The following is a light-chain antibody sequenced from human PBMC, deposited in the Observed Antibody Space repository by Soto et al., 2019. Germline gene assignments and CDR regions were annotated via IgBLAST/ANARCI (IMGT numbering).Light chain of an antibody. CDR1: QTVRNRY. CDR3: QKLSSYPHI. Sequence: MAQSPGTLACAPGGRATVSFRVSQTVRNRYLAWYQQIPGQAPRLLIYDASSRATGIPDRFSGGGSGMDFTLTISRLEPEDLAVYFRQKLSSYPHIFGGGTKVDIK. V-gene: IGKV3-20*01. CDR2: DAS. J-gene: IGKJ4*01.